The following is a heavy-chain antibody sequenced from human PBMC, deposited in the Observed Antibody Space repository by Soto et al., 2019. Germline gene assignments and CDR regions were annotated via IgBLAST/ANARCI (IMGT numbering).Heavy chain of an antibody. J-gene: IGHJ2*01. CDR3: ARDTAYDYVWGSYLSGYFDL. CDR2: ISYDGSNK. D-gene: IGHD3-16*02. CDR1: GFTFSSYA. V-gene: IGHV3-30-3*01. Sequence: QVQLVESGGGVVQPGRSLRLSCAASGFTFSSYAMHWVRQAPGKGLEWVAVISYDGSNKYYADSVKGRFTISRDNSKNTLYLHMNSLRAEDTAVYYCARDTAYDYVWGSYLSGYFDLWGRVTLVTVSS.